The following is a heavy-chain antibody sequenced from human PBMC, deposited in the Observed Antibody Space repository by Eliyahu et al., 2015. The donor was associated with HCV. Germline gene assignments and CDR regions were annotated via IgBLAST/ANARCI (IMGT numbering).Heavy chain of an antibody. J-gene: IGHJ4*02. CDR3: ARVSIGTMVRGEGLGDY. CDR2: ISSSSSYI. Sequence: EVQLVESGGGLVKPGGSXRLSCAASGFTFXSXSMNWVRQAPGXGGVGWVSSISSSSSYIYYADSVKGRFTISRDNAKNSLYLQMNSLRAEDTAVYYCARVSIGTMVRGEGLGDYWGQGTLVTVSS. D-gene: IGHD3-10*01. V-gene: IGHV3-21*01. CDR1: GFTFXSXS.